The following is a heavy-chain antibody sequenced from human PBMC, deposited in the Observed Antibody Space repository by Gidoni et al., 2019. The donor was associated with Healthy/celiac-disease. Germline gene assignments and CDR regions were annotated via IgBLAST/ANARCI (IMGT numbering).Heavy chain of an antibody. Sequence: EVQLVESGGGLVKPGGSLRLSCAASGFPFSSYSLNWVRQAPGKGLEWVSSISSSSSYIYYADSVKGRFTISRDNAKNSLYLQMNSLRAEDTAVYYCAINTHYYGSGSHEYYFDYWGQGTLVTVSS. J-gene: IGHJ4*02. CDR1: GFPFSSYS. V-gene: IGHV3-21*01. D-gene: IGHD3-10*01. CDR3: AINTHYYGSGSHEYYFDY. CDR2: ISSSSSYI.